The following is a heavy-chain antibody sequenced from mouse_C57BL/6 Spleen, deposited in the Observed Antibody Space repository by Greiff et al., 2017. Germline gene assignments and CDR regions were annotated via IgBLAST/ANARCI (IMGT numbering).Heavy chain of an antibody. CDR1: GFTFSSYA. D-gene: IGHD1-1*01. V-gene: IGHV5-4*01. CDR3: ARDRGTTVVATRYFDV. Sequence: DVQLQESGGGLVKPGGSLKLSCAASGFTFSSYAMSWVRQTPEKRLEWVATISDGGSYTYYPDNVKGRFTISRDNAKNNLYLQMSHLKSEDTAMYYCARDRGTTVVATRYFDVWGTGTTVTVSS. CDR2: ISDGGSYT. J-gene: IGHJ1*03.